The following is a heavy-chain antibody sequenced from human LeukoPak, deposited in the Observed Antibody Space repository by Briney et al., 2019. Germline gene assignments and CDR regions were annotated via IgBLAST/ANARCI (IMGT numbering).Heavy chain of an antibody. CDR3: ASSPAPTTAWFDP. CDR1: GYTFTSYG. Sequence: ASVKVSCKASGYTFTSYGISWVRQAPGRGLEWMGWINPNSGGTNYAQKFQGRVTMTRDTSISTAYMELSRLRSDDTAVYYCASSPAPTTAWFDPWGQGTLVTVSS. D-gene: IGHD4-11*01. CDR2: INPNSGGT. J-gene: IGHJ5*02. V-gene: IGHV1-2*02.